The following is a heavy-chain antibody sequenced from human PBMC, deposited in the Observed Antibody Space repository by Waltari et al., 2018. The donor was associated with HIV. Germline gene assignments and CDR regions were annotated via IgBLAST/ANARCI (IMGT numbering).Heavy chain of an antibody. CDR3: AKDLPNYYDSSGYYWGAFDI. D-gene: IGHD3-22*01. J-gene: IGHJ3*02. CDR2: ISWNSGSI. Sequence: EVQLVESGGGLVQPGRSLRLSCAASGFTFDDYAMHWVRQAPGKGLEWVSGISWNSGSIGYADSVKGRFTISRDNAKNSLYLQMNSLRAEDTALYYCAKDLPNYYDSSGYYWGAFDIWGQGTMVTVSS. V-gene: IGHV3-9*01. CDR1: GFTFDDYA.